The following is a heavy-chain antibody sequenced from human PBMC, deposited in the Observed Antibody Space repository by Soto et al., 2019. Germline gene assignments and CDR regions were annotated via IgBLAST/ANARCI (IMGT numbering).Heavy chain of an antibody. V-gene: IGHV1-18*01. CDR1: GYTFTSYG. CDR2: ISAHNGNT. J-gene: IGHJ4*02. CDR3: AGDFPGRDY. Sequence: ASVTVSCKASGYTFTSYGISWVRQAPGQGLEWMGWISAHNGNTKYEQKLQGRVTMTTDTSTSTAYMELRSLRSDDTAVYYCAGDFPGRDYWGQGILVTVSS.